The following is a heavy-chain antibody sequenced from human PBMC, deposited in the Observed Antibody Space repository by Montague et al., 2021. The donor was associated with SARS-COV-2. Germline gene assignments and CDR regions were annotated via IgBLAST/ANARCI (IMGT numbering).Heavy chain of an antibody. V-gene: IGHV4-39*02. D-gene: IGHD1-26*01. Sequence: SETLSLTCRVSGGSVSSTSYFWDWIRQTPGKGLEWIGSVHYSGTTYYNPSLESQVTISVDTSKNHFYLKVRSVTVADTAVYYCAGRESGLLDALDNWGQGTMVTVSS. CDR1: GGSVSSTSYF. CDR3: AGRESGLLDALDN. J-gene: IGHJ3*02. CDR2: VHYSGTT.